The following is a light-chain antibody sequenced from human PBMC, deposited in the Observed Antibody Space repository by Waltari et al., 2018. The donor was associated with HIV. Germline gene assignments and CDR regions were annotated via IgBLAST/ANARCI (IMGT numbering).Light chain of an antibody. J-gene: IGLJ2*01. CDR2: DNN. CDR1: TSNIGDNY. Sequence: QSVLTQPPSVSAAPGQQVTITCSGGTSNIGDNYVSWYQQFPGTAPKLLIYDNNKRPSGIPDRFSASKSGTSATLGITGLQTGDEAQYYCGSWDSSLSALLFGGGTKLTVL. V-gene: IGLV1-51*01. CDR3: GSWDSSLSALL.